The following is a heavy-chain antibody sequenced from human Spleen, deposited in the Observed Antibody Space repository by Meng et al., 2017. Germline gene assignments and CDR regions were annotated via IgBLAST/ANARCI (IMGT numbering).Heavy chain of an antibody. CDR2: ISHSGTRT. CDR1: GFTFSSYA. J-gene: IGHJ3*01. Sequence: GGSLRLSCAASGFTFSSYAMNWVRQAPGKGLEWVSSISHSGTRTYYADSVKGRFTISRDDSKNTLWLQMSGLRVEDTAVYYCAKDSLEWANDAFDVWGQGTMVTVSS. V-gene: IGHV3-23*01. CDR3: AKDSLEWANDAFDV. D-gene: IGHD1-26*01.